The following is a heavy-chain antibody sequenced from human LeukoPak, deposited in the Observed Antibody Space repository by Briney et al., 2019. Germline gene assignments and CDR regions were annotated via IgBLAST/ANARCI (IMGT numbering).Heavy chain of an antibody. CDR3: AGLRIDAFDI. D-gene: IGHD4-17*01. Sequence: SETLSLTCAVYGGSFSGYYWSWIRQPPGKGLEWIGEINHSGSTNYNPSLKSRVTISVDTSKNQFSLKLSSVTAADTAVYYCAGLRIDAFDIWGQGTMVTVSS. J-gene: IGHJ3*02. CDR2: INHSGST. CDR1: GGSFSGYY. V-gene: IGHV4-34*01.